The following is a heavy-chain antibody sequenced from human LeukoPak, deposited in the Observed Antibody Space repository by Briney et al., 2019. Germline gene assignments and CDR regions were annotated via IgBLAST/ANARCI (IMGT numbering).Heavy chain of an antibody. CDR1: GFTFNSYA. Sequence: GGSLRLSCAASGFTFNSYAMHWVRQAPGKGLEWVAFIWYDGSNKYYADSVKGRFTVSRDNSKNTLYLQMNSLRAEDAAVYYCARDERGYYDSSGFFGAIDYWGQGTQVTVSS. D-gene: IGHD3-22*01. CDR2: IWYDGSNK. V-gene: IGHV3-33*01. CDR3: ARDERGYYDSSGFFGAIDY. J-gene: IGHJ4*02.